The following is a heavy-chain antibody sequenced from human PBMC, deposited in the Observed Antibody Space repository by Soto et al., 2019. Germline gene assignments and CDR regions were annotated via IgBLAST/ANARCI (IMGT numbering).Heavy chain of an antibody. J-gene: IGHJ5*01. CDR2: ITASGGRT. Sequence: EVHLLESGGGLVQPGRSLRLSCTASGLTFNNYAMTWVRQAPGRGLEGVSGITASGGRTYYADSVKGRFTISRDNSKSTLYLQMNSLRADDTAVYYCAKDTRYADYVRWFDSWGQGTLVTVSS. CDR3: AKDTRYADYVRWFDS. CDR1: GLTFNNYA. V-gene: IGHV3-23*01. D-gene: IGHD4-17*01.